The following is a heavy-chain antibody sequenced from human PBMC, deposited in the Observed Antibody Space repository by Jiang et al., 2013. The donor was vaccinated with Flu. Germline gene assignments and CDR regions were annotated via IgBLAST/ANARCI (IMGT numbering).Heavy chain of an antibody. J-gene: IGHJ3*01. Sequence: VQLVESGGGLVQTGRSLRLSCAASGFSFDDFALHWVRQAPGKGLEWVSGIRGNGENIGYADSVKGRFTISRDNFKNSLYLQMNSLRLEDTALYYCAKDNYNSGYYYGTRSYSFDVWGRGTMVNV. CDR3: AKDNYNSGYYYGTRSYSFDV. CDR1: GFSFDDFA. V-gene: IGHV3-9*01. D-gene: IGHD3-22*01. CDR2: IRGNGENI.